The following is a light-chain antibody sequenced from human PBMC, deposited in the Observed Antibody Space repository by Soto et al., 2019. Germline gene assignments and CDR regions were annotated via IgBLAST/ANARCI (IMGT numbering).Light chain of an antibody. CDR1: QSISRW. Sequence: DIQMTQSPSTLSASVGDTVTITFRASQSISRWLAWYQQKPGKAPKILISDASILENGVPSRFSGTGSGTEFTLTISNLQPDDFATYFCQQYNSFSLITFGQGTRLEI. CDR3: QQYNSFSLIT. CDR2: DAS. V-gene: IGKV1-5*01. J-gene: IGKJ5*01.